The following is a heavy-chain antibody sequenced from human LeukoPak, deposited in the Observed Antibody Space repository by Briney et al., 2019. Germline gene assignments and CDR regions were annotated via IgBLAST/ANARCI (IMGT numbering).Heavy chain of an antibody. D-gene: IGHD3-22*01. CDR3: AIHEPVFTMISRVDY. Sequence: GGSLRLSCAASGFTFDSYGMNWLRQAPGKGLEWVSAISGSGGSTYYADSVKGRFTISRDNSKNTLYLQMNSLRAEDTAVYYCAIHEPVFTMISRVDYWGQGTLVTVYS. CDR2: ISGSGGST. V-gene: IGHV3-23*01. CDR1: GFTFDSYG. J-gene: IGHJ4*02.